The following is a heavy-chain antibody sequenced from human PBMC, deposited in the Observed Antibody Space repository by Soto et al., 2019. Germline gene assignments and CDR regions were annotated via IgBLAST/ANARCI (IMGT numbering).Heavy chain of an antibody. CDR1: GGTFSSYA. Sequence: QVQLVQSGAEVQKPGSSVKVSCKASGGTFSSYAISWVRQAPGQGLEWMGGSIPIFGTANYAQKFQGRVTITADESTSTASMELSSLRSEDTAVYYCAESTSTMVRGVIPHFDYWGQGTLVTVSS. CDR3: AESTSTMVRGVIPHFDY. D-gene: IGHD3-10*01. CDR2: SIPIFGTA. V-gene: IGHV1-69*01. J-gene: IGHJ4*02.